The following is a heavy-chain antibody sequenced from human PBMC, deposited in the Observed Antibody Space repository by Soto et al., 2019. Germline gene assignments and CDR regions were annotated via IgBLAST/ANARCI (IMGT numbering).Heavy chain of an antibody. CDR3: ATITGTRTH. CDR1: GGSFSGYY. J-gene: IGHJ4*02. D-gene: IGHD1-20*01. V-gene: IGHV4-34*01. Sequence: SETLSLTCAVYGGSFSGYYWSWIRQPPGKGLEWIGEINHSGSTNYNPSLKSRVTISVDTSKNQFSLKLSSVTAADTAVYYCATITGTRTHWGQGTLVTVSS. CDR2: INHSGST.